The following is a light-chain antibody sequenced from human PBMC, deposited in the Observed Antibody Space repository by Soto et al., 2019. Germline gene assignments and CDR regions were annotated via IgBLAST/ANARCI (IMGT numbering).Light chain of an antibody. CDR2: GAS. J-gene: IGKJ1*01. CDR1: QSVSSN. CDR3: QQYNNWPRT. V-gene: IGKV3-15*01. Sequence: DIVLTQSPGTLSLSPWERATLSCRASQSVSSNLAWYQQKPGQAPRLLIYGASTRATGIPARFSGSGSGTEFTLTISSLQSEDFAVYYCQQYNNWPRTFGQGTKVDI.